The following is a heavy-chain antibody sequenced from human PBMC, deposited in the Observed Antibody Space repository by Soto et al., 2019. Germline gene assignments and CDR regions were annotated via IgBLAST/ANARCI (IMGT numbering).Heavy chain of an antibody. CDR2: LWYDGSNK. Sequence: QVQLVESRGGVVQPGRSLRLSCAASGFTFSSYGMHWVRQAPGKGLEWVAVLWYDGSNKYYADSVKGRFTISRDNSKNTLYLQMNSLRAEDTAVYYCARDPNYGSLYYMDVWGKGTTVTVSS. CDR1: GFTFSSYG. V-gene: IGHV3-33*01. J-gene: IGHJ6*03. D-gene: IGHD3-10*01. CDR3: ARDPNYGSLYYMDV.